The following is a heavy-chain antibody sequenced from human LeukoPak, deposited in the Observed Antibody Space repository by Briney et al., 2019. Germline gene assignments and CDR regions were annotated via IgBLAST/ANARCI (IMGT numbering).Heavy chain of an antibody. V-gene: IGHV3-23*01. J-gene: IGHJ6*02. CDR3: AKERAVVPRGGMDV. CDR2: ISGSGDNT. CDR1: GFTFSSYS. Sequence: GGSLRLSCAASGFTFSSYSMNWVRQAPGKGLEWVSAISGSGDNTYYADSVKGRFTISRDNSKNTLYLQMNGLRAEDTAVYYCAKERAVVPRGGMDVWGQGTTVFVSS. D-gene: IGHD2-2*01.